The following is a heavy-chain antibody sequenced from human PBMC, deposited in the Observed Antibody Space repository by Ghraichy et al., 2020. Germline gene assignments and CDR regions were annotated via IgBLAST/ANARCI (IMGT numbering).Heavy chain of an antibody. CDR3: ARGPTRGSTSPRYYYMDV. CDR2: INHSGST. D-gene: IGHD2-2*01. V-gene: IGHV4-34*01. J-gene: IGHJ6*03. Sequence: SQTLSLTCAVYGGSFSGYYWSWIRQPPGKGLEWIGEINHSGSTNYNPSLKSRVTISVDTSKNQFSLKLSSVTAADTAVYYCARGPTRGSTSPRYYYMDVWGKGTTVTVSS. CDR1: GGSFSGYY.